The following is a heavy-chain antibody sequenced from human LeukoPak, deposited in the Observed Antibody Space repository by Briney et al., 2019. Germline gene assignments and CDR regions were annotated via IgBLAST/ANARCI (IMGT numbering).Heavy chain of an antibody. J-gene: IGHJ5*02. V-gene: IGHV1-8*03. CDR1: GYTFTSYD. Sequence: GASVKVSCKASGYTFTSYDIYWVRQATGQGLEWMGWMNPNSGNTGYAQKFQGRGTITRNTTISTAYMELSSLRSEDTAVYYCARVLWFADENWFDPWGQGTLVTVSS. CDR2: MNPNSGNT. D-gene: IGHD3-10*01. CDR3: ARVLWFADENWFDP.